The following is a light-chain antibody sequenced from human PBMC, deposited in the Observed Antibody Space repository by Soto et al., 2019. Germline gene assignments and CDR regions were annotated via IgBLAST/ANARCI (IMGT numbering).Light chain of an antibody. CDR3: GNWDSRLRGYV. V-gene: IGLV1-51*02. CDR1: SSNLGNNF. J-gene: IGLJ1*01. CDR2: ENN. Sequence: QSVLTQPPSVSAAPGQKVTISCSGSSSNLGNNFVSWYQHLPGTAPKLLIYENNKRPSGIPDRFSGSKSGTSASLGITGLQTGDEADYYCGNWDSRLRGYVFATGTRSPS.